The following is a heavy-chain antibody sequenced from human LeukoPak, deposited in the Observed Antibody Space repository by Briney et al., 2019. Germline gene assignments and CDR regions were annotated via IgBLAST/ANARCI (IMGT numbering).Heavy chain of an antibody. CDR2: ISAYNGNT. CDR1: GYTFTSYG. Sequence: ASVKVSCKASGYTFTSYGISWVRQAPGQGLEWMGWISAYNGNTNYAQKLQGRVTMTTDTSTSTAYMELRSLRSDDTAVYYCARAPRVPTDDYYYYYCMDVWGKGTTVTVSS. D-gene: IGHD4/OR15-4a*01. J-gene: IGHJ6*03. CDR3: ARAPRVPTDDYYYYYCMDV. V-gene: IGHV1-18*01.